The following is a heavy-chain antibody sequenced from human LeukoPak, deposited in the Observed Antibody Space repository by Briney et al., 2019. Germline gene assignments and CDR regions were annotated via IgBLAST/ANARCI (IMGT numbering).Heavy chain of an antibody. CDR3: AKDLGDYDVLTGYFPFDY. D-gene: IGHD3-9*01. V-gene: IGHV3-23*01. J-gene: IGHJ4*02. Sequence: GGSLRLSCAASGFTFSSYAMSWVRQAPGKGLEWVSAISGSGGSTYYADSVKGRFTISRDNSKNTLYLQMNSLRAEDTAVYYCAKDLGDYDVLTGYFPFDYWGQGTLVTVSS. CDR1: GFTFSSYA. CDR2: ISGSGGST.